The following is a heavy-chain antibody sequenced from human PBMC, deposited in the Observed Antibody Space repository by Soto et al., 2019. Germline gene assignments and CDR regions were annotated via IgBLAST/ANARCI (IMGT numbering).Heavy chain of an antibody. J-gene: IGHJ4*02. D-gene: IGHD3-10*01. CDR1: GGSVSNNSYY. CDR3: ARRPLVRGIIPYYFDY. Sequence: PSETLSLTCTVSGGSVSNNSYYWGWIRQPPGKRLEWIGSVYYSGSAYYNPSLKSRLTISVDTSMNHFSLKLSSVTAADTAIYYCARRPLVRGIIPYYFDYWGQGTLVTVSS. V-gene: IGHV4-39*02. CDR2: VYYSGSA.